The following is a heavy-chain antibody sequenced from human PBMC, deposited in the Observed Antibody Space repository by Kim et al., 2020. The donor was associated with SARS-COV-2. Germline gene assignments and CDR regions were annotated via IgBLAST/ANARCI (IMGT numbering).Heavy chain of an antibody. V-gene: IGHV4-39*01. Sequence: SETLSLTCTVSGGSISSSSYYWGWIRQPPGKGLEWIGSIYYSGSTYYNPSLKSRVTISVDTSKNQFSLKLSSVTAADTAVYYCASNQWGEGEIDYWGQGTLVTVSS. CDR2: IYYSGST. D-gene: IGHD1-26*01. CDR3: ASNQWGEGEIDY. J-gene: IGHJ4*02. CDR1: GGSISSSSYY.